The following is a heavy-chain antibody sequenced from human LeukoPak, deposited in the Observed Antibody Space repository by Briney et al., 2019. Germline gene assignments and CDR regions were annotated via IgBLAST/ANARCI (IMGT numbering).Heavy chain of an antibody. CDR2: IYYSGST. V-gene: IGHV4-39*01. CDR1: AGSISSSSYY. D-gene: IGHD3-22*01. CDR3: ARHRVVVTILHFDY. J-gene: IGHJ4*02. Sequence: SETLSLTCTVSAGSISSSSYYWGWLRQPPGNGLEGFGSIYYSGSTYYNPSLKSRVTISVDTSKNQFSLKLSSVTAADTAVYYCARHRVVVTILHFDYWGQGTLVTVSS.